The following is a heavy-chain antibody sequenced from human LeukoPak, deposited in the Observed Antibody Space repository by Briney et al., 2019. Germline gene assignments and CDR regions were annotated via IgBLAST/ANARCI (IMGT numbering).Heavy chain of an antibody. D-gene: IGHD4-17*01. J-gene: IGHJ5*02. Sequence: SETLSLTCTVSGGSVGSGTYYWSWIRQSPGKGLEWIGNVYYSGSAYYNPSLKSRVTISVDTSKNQFSLKLSSVTAADTAVYSCTTQGNGEYAIPDNWITPWAQRTPLTAS. CDR3: TTQGNGEYAIPDNWITP. CDR2: VYYSGSA. V-gene: IGHV4-39*01. CDR1: GGSVGSGTYY.